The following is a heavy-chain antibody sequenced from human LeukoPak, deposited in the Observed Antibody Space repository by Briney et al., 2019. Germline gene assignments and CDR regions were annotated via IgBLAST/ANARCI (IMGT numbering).Heavy chain of an antibody. CDR2: INPSGGST. D-gene: IGHD4-17*01. J-gene: IGHJ4*02. CDR3: ARYGHSPFFDY. Sequence: ASVKVSCKASGYTFTNYHRNWVRQAPGQGLEWMGIINPSGGSTTNAQKFQGSVIMTSHMSTSTVYMELSSLRSEDTAVYFCARYGHSPFFDYWGQGTLVIVSS. V-gene: IGHV1-46*01. CDR1: GYTFTNYH.